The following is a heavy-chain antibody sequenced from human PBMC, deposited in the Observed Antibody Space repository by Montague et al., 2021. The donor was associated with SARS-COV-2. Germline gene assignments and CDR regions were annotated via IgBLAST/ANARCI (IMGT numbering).Heavy chain of an antibody. CDR2: IDGSDYI. V-gene: IGHV2-70*01. CDR3: ARTLRDICDS. J-gene: IGHJ4*02. Sequence: PALVTPTQTLTLTCAFSGFSLSTSGMCVSWIRQSPGKALEWLALIDGSDYIYYNSSLKTRLTISKDTSKKQVILTMANMDPVDTGTYFCARTLRDICDSWGQGTLVTVSS. CDR1: GFSLSTSGMC.